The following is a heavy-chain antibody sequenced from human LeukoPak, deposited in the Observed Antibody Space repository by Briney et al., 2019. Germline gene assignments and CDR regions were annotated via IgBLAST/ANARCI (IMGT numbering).Heavy chain of an antibody. Sequence: ASVKVSCKVSGYTLTELSMHWVRQAPGKGLEWMGGFDPEDGETIYAQKFQGRVTMTEDTSTDTAYMELSSLRSEDTAVYYCATDPLRNRYSSGWYNWFDPWGQGTLVTVSS. CDR2: FDPEDGET. CDR3: ATDPLRNRYSSGWYNWFDP. CDR1: GYTLTELS. D-gene: IGHD6-19*01. J-gene: IGHJ5*02. V-gene: IGHV1-24*01.